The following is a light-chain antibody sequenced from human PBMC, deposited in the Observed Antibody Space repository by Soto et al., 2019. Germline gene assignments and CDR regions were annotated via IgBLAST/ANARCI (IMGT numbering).Light chain of an antibody. Sequence: QAVVTQEPSLTVSPGGTVTLTCGSSTGAVTSGYYPNWFQQKPGQAPRALIYSTTSKHPWTPARFSGSLLGGKAALTLSGVQPEDEAEYSCLLYYGGTQGVFGTGTKLTVL. J-gene: IGLJ1*01. V-gene: IGLV7-43*01. CDR2: STT. CDR3: LLYYGGTQGV. CDR1: TGAVTSGYY.